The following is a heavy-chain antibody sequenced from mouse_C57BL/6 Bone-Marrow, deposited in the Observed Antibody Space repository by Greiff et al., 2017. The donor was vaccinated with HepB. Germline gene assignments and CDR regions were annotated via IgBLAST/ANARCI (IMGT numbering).Heavy chain of an antibody. J-gene: IGHJ3*01. CDR3: AREYEYDGAWFAY. CDR2: IDPSDSYT. Sequence: QVQLQQPGAELVRPGTSVKLSCKASGYTFTSYWLHWVKQRPGQGLEWIGVIDPSDSYTNYNQKFKGKATLTVVTSSSPAYMQLSSLTSEDSAVYYCAREYEYDGAWFAYWGQGTLVTVSA. D-gene: IGHD2-4*01. V-gene: IGHV1-59*01. CDR1: GYTFTSYW.